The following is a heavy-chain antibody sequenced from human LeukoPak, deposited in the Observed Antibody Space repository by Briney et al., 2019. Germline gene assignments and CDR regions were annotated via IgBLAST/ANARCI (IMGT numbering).Heavy chain of an antibody. CDR1: GFTFSTYA. J-gene: IGHJ4*02. Sequence: GGSLRLSCAASGFTFSTYAMHWVRQAPGKGLEYVSAISSNGGSTYYANSVKGRFTISRDNSKNTLYLQMGSLRAEDMAVYYCARGPFGPEYYFDYWGQGTLVTVSS. D-gene: IGHD3-10*01. V-gene: IGHV3-64*01. CDR3: ARGPFGPEYYFDY. CDR2: ISSNGGST.